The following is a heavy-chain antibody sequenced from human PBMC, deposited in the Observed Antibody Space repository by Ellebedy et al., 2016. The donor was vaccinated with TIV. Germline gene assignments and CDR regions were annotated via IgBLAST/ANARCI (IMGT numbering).Heavy chain of an antibody. CDR2: IYYSGST. CDR3: ARSPGESIFGVVIHYYYYMDV. V-gene: IGHV4-31*03. CDR1: GGSISSGGYY. D-gene: IGHD3-3*01. J-gene: IGHJ6*03. Sequence: SETLSLTXTVSGGSISSGGYYWSWIRQHPGKGLEWIGYIYYSGSTYYNPSLKSRVTISVDTSKNQFSLKLSSVTAADTAVYYCARSPGESIFGVVIHYYYYMDVWGKGTTVTVSS.